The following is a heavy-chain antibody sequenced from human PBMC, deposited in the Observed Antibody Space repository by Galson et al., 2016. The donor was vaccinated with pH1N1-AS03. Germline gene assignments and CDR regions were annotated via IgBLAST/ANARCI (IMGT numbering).Heavy chain of an antibody. CDR3: AREKFEGAFSVAMFDY. V-gene: IGHV3-7*03. Sequence: SLRLSCAASGFTFSSYWMTWVRQAPGKRLEWVANIKHDGSEKYSVDSVKGRFTSSRDNAKNSLYLQLNSLRAEDTAVYYCAREKFEGAFSVAMFDYWGQGTLVTVSS. CDR1: GFTFSSYW. J-gene: IGHJ4*02. CDR2: IKHDGSEK. D-gene: IGHD5/OR15-5a*01.